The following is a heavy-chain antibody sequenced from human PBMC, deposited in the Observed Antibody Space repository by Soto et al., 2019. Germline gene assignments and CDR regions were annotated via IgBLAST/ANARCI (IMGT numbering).Heavy chain of an antibody. CDR1: GASISSYY. Sequence: PSETLSLTCTVSGASISSYYWSWIRQPPGKGLEWLGYIYYSGNTNYNPSLKSRVTISGDTSKNQFSLKLSSVTAADTAVYYCARRAPYCVSTSCYDYWGQGTLVTVSS. CDR2: IYYSGNT. D-gene: IGHD2-2*01. CDR3: ARRAPYCVSTSCYDY. J-gene: IGHJ4*02. V-gene: IGHV4-59*08.